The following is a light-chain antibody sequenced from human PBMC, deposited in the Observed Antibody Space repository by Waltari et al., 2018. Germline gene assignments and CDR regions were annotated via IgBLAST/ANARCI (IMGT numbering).Light chain of an antibody. J-gene: IGLJ2*01. CDR1: SGDVGDFTY. Sequence: QSALTQPRPVSGSPGQSVTISCTGPSGDVGDFTYVPRYQQHPAKAPNLMIYDVTKRPSGVPARFSGSRSADTASLTISGLQAEDEADYYCCSYGGSYTLVVFGGGTKLTVL. V-gene: IGLV2-11*01. CDR2: DVT. CDR3: CSYGGSYTLVV.